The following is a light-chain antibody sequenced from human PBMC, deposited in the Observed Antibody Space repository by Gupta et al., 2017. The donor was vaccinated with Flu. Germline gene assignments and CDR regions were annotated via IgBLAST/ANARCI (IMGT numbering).Light chain of an antibody. Sequence: FLLTQPHSVSESPGETVTISCTRSSGSIDSKHVQWYQQHPGSPPNTLIYEDNERPPGVPDRFSGSIDSSSSTAALTITGRKNADEDDYYCQAYDSSNAVFGGGTKLTVL. J-gene: IGLJ7*01. CDR2: EDN. CDR3: QAYDSSNAV. CDR1: SGSIDSKH. V-gene: IGLV6-57*01.